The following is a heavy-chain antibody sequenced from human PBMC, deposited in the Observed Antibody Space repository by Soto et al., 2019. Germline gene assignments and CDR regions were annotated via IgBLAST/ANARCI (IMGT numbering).Heavy chain of an antibody. CDR2: INTANGNT. Sequence: QVHLVQSGAEVKKPGASVKVSCKASGYTFPSHGIHWVRQAPGQSLEWMGWINTANGNTKYSQRFQGRVAITRDTSATTADMELSSLTSDDTATYYCARSAVLTVRSSGDFWGQGALVTVSS. CDR3: ARSAVLTVRSSGDF. D-gene: IGHD2-21*02. J-gene: IGHJ4*02. CDR1: GYTFPSHG. V-gene: IGHV1-3*04.